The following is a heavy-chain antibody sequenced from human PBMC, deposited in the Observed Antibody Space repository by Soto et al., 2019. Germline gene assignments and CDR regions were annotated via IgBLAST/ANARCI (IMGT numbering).Heavy chain of an antibody. CDR3: APNHDDISGRTPLLFDS. D-gene: IGHD3-22*01. V-gene: IGHV4-31*03. J-gene: IGHJ4*02. CDR1: GDSIGTGGYY. Sequence: QVQLQESGPGLVKPSQTLSLTCTVSGDSIGTGGYYWDWIRQHPGKGPEWIGYIHYSGSTYYNPSLKSRLTISLDPTKNQFSLHLSSVTAADTAVYYCAPNHDDISGRTPLLFDSWGQGTLVTVSS. CDR2: IHYSGST.